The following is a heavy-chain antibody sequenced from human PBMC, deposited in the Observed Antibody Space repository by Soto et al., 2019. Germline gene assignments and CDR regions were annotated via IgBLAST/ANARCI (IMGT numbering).Heavy chain of an antibody. CDR1: GFSLRTSGVG. D-gene: IGHD6-19*01. CDR3: AKSGSSGWYGWFDP. Sequence: SGPTLVNPTQTLTLTRIFSGFSLRTSGVGVGWIRQPPGKALEWLGFIYWNDDKRYSPSLKSRLTITKDTSKNQVVLTMTNMYPVDTATYYCAKSGSSGWYGWFDPWGQGXLVTVYS. CDR2: IYWNDDK. J-gene: IGHJ5*02. V-gene: IGHV2-5*01.